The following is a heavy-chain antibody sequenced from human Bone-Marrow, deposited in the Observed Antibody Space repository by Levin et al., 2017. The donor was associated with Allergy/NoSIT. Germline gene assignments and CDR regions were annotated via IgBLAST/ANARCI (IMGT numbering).Heavy chain of an antibody. D-gene: IGHD4-17*01. J-gene: IGHJ4*02. V-gene: IGHV3-21*01. CDR1: GFTFSSYS. CDR2: ISSSSSYI. Sequence: MSGGSLRLSCAASGFTFSSYSMNWVRQAPGKGLEWVSSISSSSSYIYYADSVKGRFTISRDNAKNSLYLQMNSLRAEDTAVYYCARSYMTTVTTLGYWGQGTLVTVSS. CDR3: ARSYMTTVTTLGY.